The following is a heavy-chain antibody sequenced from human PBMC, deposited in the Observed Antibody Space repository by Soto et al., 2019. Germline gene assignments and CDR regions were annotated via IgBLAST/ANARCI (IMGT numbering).Heavy chain of an antibody. CDR3: AKQGIEVAGTDYFDY. CDR1: GFIFRSYG. D-gene: IGHD6-19*01. Sequence: QVQLVESGGGVVQPGKSLRLSCAASGFIFRSYGVHWVRQAPGKGLEWVARISHDGTNAYYADAVKVRFTISRDNAKATVYLQMNSLRAEDTAVYYCAKQGIEVAGTDYFDYWGQGALVTVAS. J-gene: IGHJ4*02. CDR2: ISHDGTNA. V-gene: IGHV3-30*18.